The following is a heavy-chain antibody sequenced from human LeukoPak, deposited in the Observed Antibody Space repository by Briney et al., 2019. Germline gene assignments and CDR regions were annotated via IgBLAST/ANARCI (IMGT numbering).Heavy chain of an antibody. Sequence: GASVKVSCKASGYTFTSYYMHWVRQAPGQGLEWMGIINPSGGSTSYAQKFQGRVTMTRDMSTSTAYMELSSLRSEDTAVYYCARVLHPGGGSYYDAFDIWGQGTMVTVSS. V-gene: IGHV1-46*01. CDR3: ARVLHPGGGSYYDAFDI. D-gene: IGHD1-26*01. CDR2: INPSGGST. J-gene: IGHJ3*02. CDR1: GYTFTSYY.